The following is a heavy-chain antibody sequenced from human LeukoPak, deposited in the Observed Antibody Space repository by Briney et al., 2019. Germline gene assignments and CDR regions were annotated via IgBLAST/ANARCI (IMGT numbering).Heavy chain of an antibody. D-gene: IGHD2-21*02. V-gene: IGHV3-72*01. CDR2: SRNKANSYTT. J-gene: IGHJ4*02. CDR1: GFTVSNNF. CDR3: ATSVVPATPFDY. Sequence: GGSLRLSCAASGFTVSNNFMSWVRQAPGKGLEWVGRSRNKANSYTTEYAASVEGRFTISRDDSKNSMFLHMNNLKTEDTAMYYCATSVVPATPFDYWGQGTLVTVSS.